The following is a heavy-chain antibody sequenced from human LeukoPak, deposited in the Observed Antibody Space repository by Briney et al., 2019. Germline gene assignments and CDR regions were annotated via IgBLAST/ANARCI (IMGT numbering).Heavy chain of an antibody. J-gene: IGHJ4*02. V-gene: IGHV3-9*01. CDR1: GFTFDDYA. Sequence: GGSLRLSCAASGFTFDDYAMHWVRQAPGKGLEWVSGISWNSGSIGYADSVKGRFTISRDNAKNSLYLQMNSLRAEDTALYYCAKDKSRVHYYDSSGYYLDYWGQGTLVTVSS. CDR3: AKDKSRVHYYDSSGYYLDY. D-gene: IGHD3-22*01. CDR2: ISWNSGSI.